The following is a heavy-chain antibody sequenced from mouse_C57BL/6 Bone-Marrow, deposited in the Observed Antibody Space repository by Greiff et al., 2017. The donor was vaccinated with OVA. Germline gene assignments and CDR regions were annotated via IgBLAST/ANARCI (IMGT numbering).Heavy chain of an antibody. Sequence: EVQLQQSGPGMVKPSQSLSLTCTVTGYSITSGYDWHWIRHFPGNKLEWMGYIRYSGSTNYNPSLKSRIPFTHDTSNNPFFLKLNTVTTEDTAADYCAGRIATVVARYFDVWGTGTTLTVSS. D-gene: IGHD1-1*01. CDR2: IRYSGST. CDR1: GYSITSGYD. CDR3: AGRIATVVARYFDV. V-gene: IGHV3-1*01. J-gene: IGHJ1*03.